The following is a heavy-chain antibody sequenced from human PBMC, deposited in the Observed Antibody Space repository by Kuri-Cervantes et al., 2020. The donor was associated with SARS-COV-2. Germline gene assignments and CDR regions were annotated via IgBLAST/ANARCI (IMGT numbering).Heavy chain of an antibody. J-gene: IGHJ4*02. V-gene: IGHV3-21*01. Sequence: LSLTCAASGFTFSSYSMNWVRQAPGKGLEWVSSISSSSSYIYYADSVKGRFTISRDNAKNSLYLQVNSLRAEDTAVYYCARDLMGPYSPGDYWDQGTLVTVSS. D-gene: IGHD2-8*01. CDR3: ARDLMGPYSPGDY. CDR1: GFTFSSYS. CDR2: ISSSSSYI.